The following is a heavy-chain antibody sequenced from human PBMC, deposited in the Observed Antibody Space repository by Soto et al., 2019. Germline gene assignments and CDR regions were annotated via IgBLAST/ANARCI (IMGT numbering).Heavy chain of an antibody. D-gene: IGHD5-18*01. CDR1: GFTFSSYS. Sequence: SLRLSCAASGFTFSSYSMNWVRQAPGKGLEWVSYISSSSSTIYYADSVKGRFTISRDKSKNSLYLQMNSLRDEDTAVYYCARDPGSSYGPTDYWGQGTLVTVSS. V-gene: IGHV3-48*02. CDR2: ISSSSSTI. CDR3: ARDPGSSYGPTDY. J-gene: IGHJ4*02.